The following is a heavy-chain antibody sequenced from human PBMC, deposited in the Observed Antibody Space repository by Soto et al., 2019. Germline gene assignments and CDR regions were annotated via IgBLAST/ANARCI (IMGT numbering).Heavy chain of an antibody. CDR3: AKSRVAVGYCSGGSCYYFDY. D-gene: IGHD2-15*01. J-gene: IGHJ4*02. CDR2: ISGSGGST. V-gene: IGHV3-23*01. Sequence: SGGSLRLSCAASGFTFSSYAMSWVRQAPGKGLEWVSAISGSGGSTYYADSVKGRFTISRDNSKNTLYLQMNSLRAEDTAVYYCAKSRVAVGYCSGGSCYYFDYWGQGTLVTVSS. CDR1: GFTFSSYA.